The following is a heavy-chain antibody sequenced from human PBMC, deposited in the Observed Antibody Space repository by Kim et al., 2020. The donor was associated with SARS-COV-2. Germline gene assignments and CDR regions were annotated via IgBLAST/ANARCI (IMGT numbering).Heavy chain of an antibody. V-gene: IGHV3-48*03. Sequence: GGSLRLSCAPSGFTFSSYEINWVRQAPGKGLEWVSYISENGTNTYYADSVKGRFIISRDNAKNSLFLQMNSLRAEDTAVYYCARESVTGTDAFDIWGQGTVVTVSS. CDR1: GFTFSSYE. D-gene: IGHD6-19*01. CDR2: ISENGTNT. J-gene: IGHJ3*02. CDR3: ARESVTGTDAFDI.